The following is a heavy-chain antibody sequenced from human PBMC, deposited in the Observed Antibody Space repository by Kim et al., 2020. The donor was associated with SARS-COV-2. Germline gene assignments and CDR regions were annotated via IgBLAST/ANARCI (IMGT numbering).Heavy chain of an antibody. Sequence: ASVKVSCKASGYTFTSYGISWVRQAPGQGLEWMGWISAYNGNTNYAQKLQGRVTMTTDTSTSTAYMELRSLRSDDTAVYYCARDGEYFGVVIMGGDYYYGMDVWGQGTTVTVSS. CDR3: ARDGEYFGVVIMGGDYYYGMDV. CDR1: GYTFTSYG. D-gene: IGHD3-3*01. J-gene: IGHJ6*02. V-gene: IGHV1-18*04. CDR2: ISAYNGNT.